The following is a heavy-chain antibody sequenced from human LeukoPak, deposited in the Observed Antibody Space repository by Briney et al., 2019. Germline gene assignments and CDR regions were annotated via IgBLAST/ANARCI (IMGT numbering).Heavy chain of an antibody. J-gene: IGHJ4*02. D-gene: IGHD6-13*01. CDR1: GYTFTGYY. CDR3: ARIIIAAAGTFDY. Sequence: GASVKVSCKASGYTFTGYYMHWVRQAPGQGLEWMGWINPNSGGTNYAQKFQGRVTMTRNTSISTAYMELSGLRSDDTAVYYCARIIIAAAGTFDYWGQGTLVTVSS. CDR2: INPNSGGT. V-gene: IGHV1-2*02.